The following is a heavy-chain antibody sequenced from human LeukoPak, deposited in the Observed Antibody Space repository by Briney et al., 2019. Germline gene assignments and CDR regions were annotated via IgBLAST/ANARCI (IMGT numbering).Heavy chain of an antibody. Sequence: PGGSLRLSCAASGFTVSSNYMSWVRQAPGKGLEGVSVLYSGGSTYYADSVKGRFTISRDNSKNTLYLQMNSLRAEDTAVYYCARGSITMIVPDYWGQGTLVTVSS. J-gene: IGHJ4*02. CDR3: ARGSITMIVPDY. D-gene: IGHD3-22*01. CDR1: GFTVSSNY. V-gene: IGHV3-53*01. CDR2: LYSGGST.